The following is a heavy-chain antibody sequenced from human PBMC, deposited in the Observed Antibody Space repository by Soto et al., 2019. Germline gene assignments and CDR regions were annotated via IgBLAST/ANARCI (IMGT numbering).Heavy chain of an antibody. J-gene: IGHJ4*02. CDR1: GFTFSSYG. Sequence: GGSLRLSCAASGFTFSSYGMHWVRQAPGKGLEWVAVISYDGSNKYYADSVKGRFTISRDNSKNTLYLQMNSLRAEDTAVYYCAKDRSSGKIDYWSQGTLVTVSS. D-gene: IGHD6-19*01. CDR2: ISYDGSNK. CDR3: AKDRSSGKIDY. V-gene: IGHV3-30*18.